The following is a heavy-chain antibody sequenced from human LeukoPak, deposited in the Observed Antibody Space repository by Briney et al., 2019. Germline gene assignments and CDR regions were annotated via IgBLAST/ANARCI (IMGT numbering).Heavy chain of an antibody. J-gene: IGHJ4*02. CDR3: ASYRYGSAYY. CDR1: GGSISSYY. D-gene: IGHD3-10*01. CDR2: IYYSGST. V-gene: IGHV4-59*08. Sequence: SETLSLTCTVSGGSISSYYWSRIRQPPGKGLEWIGYIYYSGSTNYNPSLKSRVTISVDTSKNQFSLKLSSVTAADTAVYYCASYRYGSAYYWGQGTLVTVSS.